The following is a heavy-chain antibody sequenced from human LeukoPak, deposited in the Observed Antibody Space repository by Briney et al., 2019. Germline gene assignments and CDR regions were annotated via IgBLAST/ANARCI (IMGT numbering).Heavy chain of an antibody. J-gene: IGHJ4*02. CDR3: AKDRRLQLPLYYFDY. Sequence: GGSLRLSCAASGFTFSSYSMNWVRQAPGKGLEWVSAISGSGGSTYYADSVKGRFTISRDNSKNTLYLQMNSLRAEDTAVYYCAKDRRLQLPLYYFDYWGQGTLVTVSS. CDR1: GFTFSSYS. V-gene: IGHV3-23*01. CDR2: ISGSGGST. D-gene: IGHD5-12*01.